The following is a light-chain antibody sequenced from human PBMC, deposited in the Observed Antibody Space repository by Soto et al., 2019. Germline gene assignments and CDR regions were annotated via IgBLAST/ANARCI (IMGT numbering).Light chain of an antibody. CDR1: HSVSTNQ. CDR2: GTF. V-gene: IGKV3-20*01. Sequence: EILLTQSPGTLSLSPGERATLSCRASHSVSTNQLTWYQQKPGQAPRLLIYGTFNRPTGIPDRFSGSGSGTDFTLTSSRLEPEEFAVYYCQQYRSSPYTFGQGTKLDIK. J-gene: IGKJ2*01. CDR3: QQYRSSPYT.